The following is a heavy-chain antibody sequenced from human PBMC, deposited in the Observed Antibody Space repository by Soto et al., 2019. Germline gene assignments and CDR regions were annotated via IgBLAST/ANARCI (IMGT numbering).Heavy chain of an antibody. CDR3: AKDVSSRRWFDP. Sequence: PSETLSLTCXVSGASIRSYHWSFLRQPAGKGLEWIGRIQHTGNTNYNPSLKSRVTMSADTSKNQISLKMTSVTAADTAVYFCAKDVSSRRWFDPWGQGVRVTVSS. CDR2: IQHTGNT. J-gene: IGHJ5*02. CDR1: GASIRSYH. V-gene: IGHV4-4*07. D-gene: IGHD3-16*01.